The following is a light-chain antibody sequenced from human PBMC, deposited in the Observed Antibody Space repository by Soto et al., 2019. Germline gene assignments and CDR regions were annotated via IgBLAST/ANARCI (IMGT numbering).Light chain of an antibody. V-gene: IGKV1-5*03. CDR2: EAS. J-gene: IGKJ2*01. CDR1: QSIVTW. Sequence: DIQMTQSPSSLSASVGDRVTITCRASQSIVTWLAWYQQKPGKAPKLLIYEASSLESGVPSRFSGTGSGTEFTLTINSLQPDDSAAYYCQQFNSSPYTFGQGTKVEIK. CDR3: QQFNSSPYT.